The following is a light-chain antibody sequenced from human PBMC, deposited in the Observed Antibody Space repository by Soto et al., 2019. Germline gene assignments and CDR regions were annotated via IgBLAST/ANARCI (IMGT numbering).Light chain of an antibody. V-gene: IGLV1-47*01. Sequence: QSVLTQPPSASGTPGQRVTISCSGSSSNIGSNYVYWYQQLPGTAPKLLIYRNNQRPSGVPDRFSGSTSGTSASLAISGLRSEDEADYYCAAWDDRLSGPWVFGGGTKLTVL. CDR3: AAWDDRLSGPWV. CDR1: SSNIGSNY. CDR2: RNN. J-gene: IGLJ2*01.